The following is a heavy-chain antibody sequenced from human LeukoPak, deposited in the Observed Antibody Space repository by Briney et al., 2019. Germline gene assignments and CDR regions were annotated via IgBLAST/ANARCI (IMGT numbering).Heavy chain of an antibody. Sequence: ASVKVSCKASGGTFSSYAISWVRQAPGQGLEWMGGITPIFGTANYAQKFQGRVTITTDESTSTAYMELSSLRSEDTAVYYCARTGLYCSSTSCSPDAFDIWGQGTMVTVSS. CDR2: ITPIFGTA. J-gene: IGHJ3*02. D-gene: IGHD2-2*01. CDR3: ARTGLYCSSTSCSPDAFDI. CDR1: GGTFSSYA. V-gene: IGHV1-69*05.